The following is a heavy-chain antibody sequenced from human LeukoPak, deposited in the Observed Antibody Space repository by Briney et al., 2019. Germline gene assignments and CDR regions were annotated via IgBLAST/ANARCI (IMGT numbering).Heavy chain of an antibody. CDR2: MNPNSGNT. D-gene: IGHD6-13*01. Sequence: GASVKVSCKASGYTFTSYDINWVRQATGQGLEWMGWMNPNSGNTGYAQKFQGRVTITADESTSTAYMELSSLRSEDTAVYYCATRKSIAAAGSSPFDYWGQGTLVTVSS. J-gene: IGHJ4*02. CDR1: GYTFTSYD. CDR3: ATRKSIAAAGSSPFDY. V-gene: IGHV1-8*01.